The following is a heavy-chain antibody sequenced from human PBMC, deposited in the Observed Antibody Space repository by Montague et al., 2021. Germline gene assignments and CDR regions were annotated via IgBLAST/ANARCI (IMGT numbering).Heavy chain of an antibody. CDR2: VRHIGST. CDR1: GGPLSEYY. J-gene: IGHJ4*02. Sequence: SETLSLTCGVYGGPLSEYYWTWIRQSPAKGLEWIGEVRHIGSTNYNPSLKSRVTMSVDKSKNQFSLKLRSVTAADTAVYYCASDRGPFDYWGQGTVVTVSS. CDR3: ASDRGPFDY. V-gene: IGHV4-34*01. D-gene: IGHD3-10*01.